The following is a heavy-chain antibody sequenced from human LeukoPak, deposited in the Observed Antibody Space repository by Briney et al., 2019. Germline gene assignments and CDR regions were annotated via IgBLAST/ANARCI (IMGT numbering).Heavy chain of an antibody. CDR2: ISWNSGSI. V-gene: IGHV3-9*01. Sequence: GRSLRLSCAAPGFTFDDYAMHWVRQAPGKGLEWVSGISWNSGSIGYADSVKGRFTISRDNAKNSLYLQMNSLRAEDTALYYCAKGGGGFGESPFDYWGQGTLVTVSS. CDR1: GFTFDDYA. D-gene: IGHD3-10*01. J-gene: IGHJ4*02. CDR3: AKGGGGFGESPFDY.